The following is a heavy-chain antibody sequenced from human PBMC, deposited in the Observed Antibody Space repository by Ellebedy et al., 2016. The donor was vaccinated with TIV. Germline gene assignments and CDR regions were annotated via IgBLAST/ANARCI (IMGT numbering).Heavy chain of an antibody. V-gene: IGHV6-1*01. D-gene: IGHD6-19*01. CDR2: PYYMSKWYY. CDR1: GDSVSSNSPT. CDR3: ARYNSGWKIFDY. Sequence: MPSETLSLTCAISGDSVSSNSPTWNSIRQSPSSGLECLGRPYYMSKWYYEYAVSVYSRITINPDTSKNQFSLQLNSVTPEDTAVDYCARYNSGWKIFDYWGQGTLVTVSS. J-gene: IGHJ4*02.